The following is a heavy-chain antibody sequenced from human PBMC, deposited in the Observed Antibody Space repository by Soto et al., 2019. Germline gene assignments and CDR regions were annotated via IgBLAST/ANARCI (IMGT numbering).Heavy chain of an antibody. V-gene: IGHV1-58*01. CDR3: AAEGKAYCGGDCYYSFDY. CDR2: IVVGSGNT. CDR1: GFTFTSSA. Sequence: ASVKVSCKASGFTFTSSAVQWVRQARGQRLEWIGWIVVGSGNTNYAQKFQERVTITRDMSTSTAYMELSSLRSEDTAVYYCAAEGKAYCGGDCYYSFDYWGQGTLVTVSS. J-gene: IGHJ4*02. D-gene: IGHD2-21*02.